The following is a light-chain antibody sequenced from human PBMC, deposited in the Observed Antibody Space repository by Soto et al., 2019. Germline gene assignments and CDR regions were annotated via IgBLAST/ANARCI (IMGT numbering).Light chain of an antibody. Sequence: PGERVTLSCRASQSVSSYLAWYQQKPGQAPRLLISDASNRATGIPARFSGSGSGTDFTLTVSSLEPEDFAVYYCQQRRDWPLTFGGGTKVEI. V-gene: IGKV3-11*01. CDR1: QSVSSY. CDR3: QQRRDWPLT. J-gene: IGKJ4*01. CDR2: DAS.